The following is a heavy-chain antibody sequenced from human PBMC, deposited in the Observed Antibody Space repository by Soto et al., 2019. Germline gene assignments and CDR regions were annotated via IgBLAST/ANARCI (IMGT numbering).Heavy chain of an antibody. D-gene: IGHD5-18*01. CDR3: ASHRRGSRYGYDKDAVDI. CDR2: IYYSGST. Sequence: QLQLQESGTGLVKPSETLSLTCTVSGGSISSSSYYWGWIRQPPGQGLEWIGSIYYSGSTYYNPSVEDRVTISVETSQNQLDLKLSSVTAADTAVYYCASHRRGSRYGYDKDAVDIWGQETMVIFSS. V-gene: IGHV4-39*01. J-gene: IGHJ3*02. CDR1: GGSISSSSYY.